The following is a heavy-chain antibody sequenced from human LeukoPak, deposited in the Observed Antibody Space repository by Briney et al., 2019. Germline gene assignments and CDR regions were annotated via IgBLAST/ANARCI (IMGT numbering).Heavy chain of an antibody. CDR1: GFTFSGYA. Sequence: GRSLRLSCAASGFTFSGYAMHWVRQAPGKGLEWVAVISYDGSNKYYADAVKGRFTISRDNSKNTLYLQMNSLRAEDTAVYYCARDPHYDFWSSPYGLDVWGQGTTVTVSS. CDR3: ARDPHYDFWSSPYGLDV. J-gene: IGHJ6*02. CDR2: ISYDGSNK. D-gene: IGHD3-3*01. V-gene: IGHV3-30-3*01.